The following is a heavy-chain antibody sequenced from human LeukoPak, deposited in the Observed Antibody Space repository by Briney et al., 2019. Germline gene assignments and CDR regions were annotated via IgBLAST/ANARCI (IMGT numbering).Heavy chain of an antibody. J-gene: IGHJ4*02. D-gene: IGHD4-23*01. CDR2: ISGSGGST. Sequence: QPGGSLRLSCAASGFSFSSYAMSWVRQAPGMGLEWVSAISGSGGSTNYADSVKGRFTISRDNAKNTLYLQMNSLRAEDTAVYYCAKHSQYGANSALDYWGQGTLVTVSS. CDR3: AKHSQYGANSALDY. CDR1: GFSFSSYA. V-gene: IGHV3-23*01.